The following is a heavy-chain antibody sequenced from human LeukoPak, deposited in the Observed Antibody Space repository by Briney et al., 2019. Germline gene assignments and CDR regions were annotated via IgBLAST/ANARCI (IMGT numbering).Heavy chain of an antibody. CDR3: AGGPGSNMKTLAF. J-gene: IGHJ4*02. CDR2: LTFIGSNT. D-gene: IGHD3-10*01. CDR1: GFAFPSYT. V-gene: IGHV3-23*01. Sequence: GGSLRLSCVASGFAFPSYTMSWFRQAPGRGLEWVSTLTFIGSNTYYADSVRGRFAISRDNSANTLFLHMNGLRAEDTAVYYCAGGPGSNMKTLAFWGQGTLVTVSS.